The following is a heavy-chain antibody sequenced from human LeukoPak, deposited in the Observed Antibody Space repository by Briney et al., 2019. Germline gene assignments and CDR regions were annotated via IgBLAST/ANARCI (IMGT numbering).Heavy chain of an antibody. CDR2: IKQDGSEK. V-gene: IGHV3-7*01. CDR1: GFTFSSYW. J-gene: IGHJ4*02. Sequence: GGSLRLSWAASGFTFSSYWISWVRQAPGNGLEWVDNIKQDGSEKYYGDSVKGRFTISRDNAKNSLYLQMNSLRAEDTAVYYCARESHSSGWYDYWGQGTLVTVSS. CDR3: ARESHSSGWYDY. D-gene: IGHD6-19*01.